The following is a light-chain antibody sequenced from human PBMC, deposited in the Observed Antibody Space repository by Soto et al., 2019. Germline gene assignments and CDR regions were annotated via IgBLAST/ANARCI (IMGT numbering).Light chain of an antibody. CDR3: SSYAGSNIPVV. V-gene: IGLV2-8*01. J-gene: IGLJ2*01. Sequence: QSALTQPPSASGSPGQSVTISCTGTSSDFGGYNFVAWYQRHPRETPKLMIYEFSKRPSGVPDGFSGSKSGNTASLTVSGLQADDEADYYCSSYAGSNIPVVFGGGTKLTAL. CDR2: EFS. CDR1: SSDFGGYNF.